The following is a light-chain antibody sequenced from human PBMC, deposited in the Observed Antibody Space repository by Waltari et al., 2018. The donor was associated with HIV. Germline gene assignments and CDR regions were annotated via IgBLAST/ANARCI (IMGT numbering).Light chain of an antibody. CDR3: LLSYFGVRV. CDR2: DTE. J-gene: IGLJ3*02. Sequence: QVVVTQEPSLSVSPGGTVTVTCAPVAGTVSRNHYTHWFQLKPGQAPRKLIYDTEKRHPWTLGRFAGSLIGCRAALMLAGALPDDEADYYCLLSYFGVRVFGGGTKLTV. CDR1: AGTVSRNHY. V-gene: IGLV7-46*01.